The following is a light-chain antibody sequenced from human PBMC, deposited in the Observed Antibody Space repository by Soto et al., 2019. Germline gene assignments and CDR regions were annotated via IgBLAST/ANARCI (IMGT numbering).Light chain of an antibody. J-gene: IGLJ2*01. CDR2: SNH. Sequence: QSVLTQPPSASGTPGQRVTISCSGSSSNIGSNTVNWYQQLPGTAPKLLIYSNHQRPSGVPDRFSGSKSGTSAFLAISGLQSGDEADYYCAAWDDSLNGVVFGGGTQLTVL. CDR1: SSNIGSNT. CDR3: AAWDDSLNGVV. V-gene: IGLV1-44*01.